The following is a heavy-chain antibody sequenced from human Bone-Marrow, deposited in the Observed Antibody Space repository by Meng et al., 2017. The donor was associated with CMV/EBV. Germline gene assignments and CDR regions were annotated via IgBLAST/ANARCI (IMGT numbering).Heavy chain of an antibody. CDR3: AKATYYDFWSGYYQYYYYGMDV. D-gene: IGHD3-3*01. CDR1: GFTFDYYG. CDR2: IRHDGSNK. J-gene: IGHJ6*02. Sequence: GESLKISCTASGFTFDYYGMHWVRQPPGKGLEWVAFIRHDGSNKFYRDSVRGRFTISRDNSKNTLYLQMSSLRAEDTAVYYCAKATYYDFWSGYYQYYYYGMDVWGQGTTVTVSS. V-gene: IGHV3-30*02.